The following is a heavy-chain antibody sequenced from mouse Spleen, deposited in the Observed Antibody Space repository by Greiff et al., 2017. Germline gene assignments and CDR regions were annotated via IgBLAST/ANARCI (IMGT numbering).Heavy chain of an antibody. V-gene: IGHV14-3*02. J-gene: IGHJ1*01. CDR1: GFNIKDTY. D-gene: IGHD3-3*01. Sequence: LVESGAELVKPGASVKLSCTASGFNIKDTYMHWVKQRPEQGLEWIGRIDPANGNTKYDPKFQGKATITADTSSNTAYLQLSSLTSEDTAVYYCARRDGYWYFDVWGAGTTVTVSS. CDR3: ARRDGYWYFDV. CDR2: IDPANGNT.